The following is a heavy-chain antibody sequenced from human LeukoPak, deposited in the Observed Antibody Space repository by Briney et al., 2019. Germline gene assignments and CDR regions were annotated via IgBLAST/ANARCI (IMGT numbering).Heavy chain of an antibody. CDR2: IIPIFGTA. CDR1: GGTFSSYA. Sequence: GASVKVSCKASGGTFSSYAISWVRQAPGQGLEWMGGIIPIFGTANYAQKFQGRVTITADESTSTAYMELSSLRSEDTAVYYCARKGRALKVRGVHYYYGMDVWGKGTTVTVSS. V-gene: IGHV1-69*13. CDR3: ARKGRALKVRGVHYYYGMDV. J-gene: IGHJ6*04. D-gene: IGHD3-10*01.